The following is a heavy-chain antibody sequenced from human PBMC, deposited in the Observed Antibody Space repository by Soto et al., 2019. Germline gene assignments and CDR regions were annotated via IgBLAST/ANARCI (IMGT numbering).Heavy chain of an antibody. V-gene: IGHV1-8*01. D-gene: IGHD2-15*01. CDR3: ARRPHCSGGICYYGLDN. CDR2: MNPDSGHA. CDR1: GYTFTNSD. Sequence: ASVKVSCKASGYTFTNSDINWVRPAPGQGLEWMGWMNPDSGHAAYAQKFQGRVTLTTSTSTSTVYMEMRSLGSEDTAVYYCARRPHCSGGICYYGLDNWGQGTLVTVSS. J-gene: IGHJ4*02.